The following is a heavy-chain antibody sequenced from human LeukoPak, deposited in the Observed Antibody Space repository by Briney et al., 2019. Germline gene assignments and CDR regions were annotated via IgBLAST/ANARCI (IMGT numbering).Heavy chain of an antibody. CDR1: GGSISSYY. V-gene: IGHV4-59*08. CDR3: ARGAVAGDYYYYYGMDV. CDR2: IYYSGST. Sequence: SETLSLTCTVSGGSISSYYWSWIRQPPGKGLEWIGYIYYSGSTNYNPSLKSRVTISVDTSKNQFSLKLSSVTAADTAVYYCARGAVAGDYYYYYGMDVWGQGTTVTVSS. D-gene: IGHD6-19*01. J-gene: IGHJ6*02.